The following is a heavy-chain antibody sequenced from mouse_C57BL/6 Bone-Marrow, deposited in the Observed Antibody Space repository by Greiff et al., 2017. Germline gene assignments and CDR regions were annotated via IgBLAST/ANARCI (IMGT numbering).Heavy chain of an antibody. CDR3: VRDSSGFAY. V-gene: IGHV10-3*01. J-gene: IGHJ3*01. D-gene: IGHD3-2*02. Sequence: EVHLVESGGGLVQPKGSLKLSCAASGFTFNTYAMHWVRQAPGKGLEWVARIRSKSSNYETYYADSVKDRLTISRDDSQSMLYLQMNNLKTEDTAMYYYVRDSSGFAYWGQGTLVTVSA. CDR1: GFTFNTYA. CDR2: IRSKSSNYET.